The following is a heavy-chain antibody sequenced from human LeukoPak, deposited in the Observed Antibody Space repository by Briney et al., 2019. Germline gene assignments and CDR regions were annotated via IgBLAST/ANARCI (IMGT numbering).Heavy chain of an antibody. CDR2: INPDSGDT. V-gene: IGHV1-2*02. Sequence: ASMKVSCKASGYTFTDYYVDWVRQASGQVLEWMGWINPDSGDTHYALKFQGRVTMTRDTSISTAYMELSSLRSDDTAVYSCARVSQRGFREYDYWGQGTLVTVSS. CDR1: GYTFTDYY. D-gene: IGHD3-10*01. J-gene: IGHJ4*02. CDR3: ARVSQRGFREYDY.